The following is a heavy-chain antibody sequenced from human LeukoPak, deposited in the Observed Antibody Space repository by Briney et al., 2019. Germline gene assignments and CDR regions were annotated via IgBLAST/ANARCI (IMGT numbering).Heavy chain of an antibody. V-gene: IGHV3-23*01. CDR1: GFTFSSYD. Sequence: GRSLRLSCAASGFTFSSYDMSWVRQAPGKGLEWVSGISGSGGSTYYADSVKGRFTISRDNSKNTLYLQMDSLRAEDTAINYCADFGSGSYCFDYWGQGTQVTVSS. J-gene: IGHJ4*02. CDR2: ISGSGGST. CDR3: ADFGSGSYCFDY. D-gene: IGHD3-10*01.